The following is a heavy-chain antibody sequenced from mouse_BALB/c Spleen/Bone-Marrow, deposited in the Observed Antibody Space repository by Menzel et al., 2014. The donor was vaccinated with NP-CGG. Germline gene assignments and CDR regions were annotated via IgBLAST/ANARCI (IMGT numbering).Heavy chain of an antibody. V-gene: IGHV1-69*02. CDR2: IYPSDNYT. D-gene: IGHD2-3*01. CDR3: TRTYEYFDY. Sequence: VQVVESGAELVRPGASVKLSCKDSGYTFTSYWINWVKQRPGQGLEWIGNIYPSDNYTNYNQKFKDKATLTVDKSSSTAYMQLSSPTSEDSAVYYCTRTYEYFDYWGLGTTLTVSS. J-gene: IGHJ2*01. CDR1: GYTFTSYW.